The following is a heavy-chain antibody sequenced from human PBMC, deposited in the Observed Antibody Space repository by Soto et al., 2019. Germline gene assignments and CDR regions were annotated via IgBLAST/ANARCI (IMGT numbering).Heavy chain of an antibody. CDR3: ARRAAAKGYYYYYMDV. Sequence: GASVKVSCKASGYTFTSYDINWVRQATGQGLEWMGWMNPNSGNTGYAQKFQGRVTMTRNTSISTAYMELSSLRSEDTAVYYCARRAAAKGYYYYYMDVWGKGTTVTVSS. CDR1: GYTFTSYD. J-gene: IGHJ6*03. V-gene: IGHV1-8*01. CDR2: MNPNSGNT. D-gene: IGHD6-13*01.